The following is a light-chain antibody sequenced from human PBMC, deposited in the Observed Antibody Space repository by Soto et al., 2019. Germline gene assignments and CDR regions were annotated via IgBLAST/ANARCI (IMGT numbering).Light chain of an antibody. V-gene: IGKV3-20*01. CDR3: QQYNNWPPIT. CDR2: GAS. J-gene: IGKJ5*01. CDR1: QSIRSNY. Sequence: EIVLTQSPGTLSLSPGERATLSCRASQSIRSNYVAWYQQKPGQGPRLLIYGASSRATGIPDRFSGSGSGTDFTLIISRLEPEDFAVYYCQQYNNWPPITFGQGTRLEIK.